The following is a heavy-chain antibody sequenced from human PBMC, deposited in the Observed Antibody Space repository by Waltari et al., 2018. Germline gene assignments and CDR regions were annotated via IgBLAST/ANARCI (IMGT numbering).Heavy chain of an antibody. CDR1: GGSISSSSYY. D-gene: IGHD3-16*01. CDR2: IYYSGST. CDR3: ARVQIMNRVFDL. J-gene: IGHJ2*01. Sequence: QLQLQESGPGLVKPSETLSLTCTVSGGSISSSSYYWGWIRQPPGKGLEWIGSIYYSGSTYYHPPLKRRVTISVDTSKNQFSLKLSSVTAADTAVYYCARVQIMNRVFDLWGRGTLVTVSS. V-gene: IGHV4-39*07.